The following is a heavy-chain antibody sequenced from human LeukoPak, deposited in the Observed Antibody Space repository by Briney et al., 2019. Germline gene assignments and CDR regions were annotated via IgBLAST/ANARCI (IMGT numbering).Heavy chain of an antibody. CDR1: RYTFTGYY. J-gene: IGHJ3*02. D-gene: IGHD3-10*01. CDR2: INPNSGNT. CDR3: ARATDLVRGVVGAFDT. Sequence: ASVKVSCKASRYTFTGYYIHWVRQAPGQGLEWMGWINPNSGNTNYAQKFQGRGAMTRDTSISTAYMELSRLIMEDTAVYYCARATDLVRGVVGAFDTWGQGTMVTVSS. V-gene: IGHV1-2*02.